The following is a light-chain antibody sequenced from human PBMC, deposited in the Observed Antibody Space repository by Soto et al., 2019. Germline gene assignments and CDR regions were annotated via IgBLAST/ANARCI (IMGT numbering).Light chain of an antibody. CDR3: QQRSNWPPIT. CDR2: DAS. CDR1: QSVSSH. J-gene: IGKJ5*01. V-gene: IGKV3-11*01. Sequence: IVLTQSPATLSLSPGERATLSWRASQSVSSHLAWYQQKPGQAPRLLLYDASNRATGIPARFSGSGSGTDFTLTISSLETEDFAVYYCQQRSNWPPITFGQGTRLEIK.